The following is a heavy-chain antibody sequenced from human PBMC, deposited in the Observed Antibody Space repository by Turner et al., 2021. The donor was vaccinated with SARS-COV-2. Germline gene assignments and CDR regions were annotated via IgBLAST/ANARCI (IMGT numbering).Heavy chain of an antibody. V-gene: IGHV3-23*01. J-gene: IGHJ3*02. CDR2: SSGSGGST. CDR3: AKDIRTTPIAVAGRGAFDI. CDR1: GFTFGSYA. Sequence: EVQLLESGGGLVQPGGSLRLSCAASGFTFGSYAMRWLREARGKGLEWVSASSGSGGSTFDADAVKGRFTISRDDSKNTLYLQMNSLRAEDTAVYYCAKDIRTTPIAVAGRGAFDIWGQGTMVTVSS. D-gene: IGHD6-19*01.